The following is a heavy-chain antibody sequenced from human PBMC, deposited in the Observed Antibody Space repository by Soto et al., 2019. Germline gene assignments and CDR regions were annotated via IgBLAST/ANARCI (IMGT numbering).Heavy chain of an antibody. D-gene: IGHD3-10*01. V-gene: IGHV4-30-4*01. Sequence: PSETLSLTCTVSGGSISSGDYYWSWIRQPTGKGLEWIGYIYYSGSTYYNPSLKSRVTISVDTSKNQFSLKLNSMTAADTAVYYCARHNYGSGSTYFDYWGQGTLVTVSS. J-gene: IGHJ4*02. CDR3: ARHNYGSGSTYFDY. CDR2: IYYSGST. CDR1: GGSISSGDYY.